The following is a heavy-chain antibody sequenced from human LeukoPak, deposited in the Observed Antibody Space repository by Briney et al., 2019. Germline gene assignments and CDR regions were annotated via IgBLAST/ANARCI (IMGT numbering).Heavy chain of an antibody. CDR3: ARAEYYFDY. Sequence: SGTLSLTCAVSGGSISNENWWGWVRQPPGKGLEWIGEIYHSGSTNYIPSLKSRITISVDKSKNQFSLKLSSVTAADTAVYYCARAEYYFDYWGQGTLVTVSS. V-gene: IGHV4-4*02. J-gene: IGHJ4*02. CDR1: GGSISNENW. CDR2: IYHSGST.